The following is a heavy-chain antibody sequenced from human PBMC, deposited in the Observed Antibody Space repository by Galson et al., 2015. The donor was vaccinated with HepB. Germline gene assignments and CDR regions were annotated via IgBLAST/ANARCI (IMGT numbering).Heavy chain of an antibody. D-gene: IGHD6-13*01. Sequence: SVKVSCKASGGTFSSYAISWLRQAPGQGPEWMGRLIPILGIADYAQKFQGRVMLTADKSTSTAYMELSSLRSEDTAVYYCARSMAAVGASGWFGPWGQGTLGPVSS. V-gene: IGHV1-69*04. CDR3: ARSMAAVGASGWFGP. J-gene: IGHJ5*02. CDR2: LIPILGIA. CDR1: GGTFSSYA.